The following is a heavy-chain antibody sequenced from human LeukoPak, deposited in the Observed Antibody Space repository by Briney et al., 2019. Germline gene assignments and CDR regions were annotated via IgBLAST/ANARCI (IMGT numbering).Heavy chain of an antibody. CDR2: ISTDGSST. D-gene: IGHD3-22*01. Sequence: PRGSLRLSCAPSGFTFRSYWMHWVRKGPGKGLVWVSRISTDGSSTDYADSVKGRFTVSRDNAKNSPYLQMNSLRAEDTAVYYCAREYYYDTSGYYGSGYWGQGTLVTVSS. V-gene: IGHV3-74*01. J-gene: IGHJ4*02. CDR1: GFTFRSYW. CDR3: AREYYYDTSGYYGSGY.